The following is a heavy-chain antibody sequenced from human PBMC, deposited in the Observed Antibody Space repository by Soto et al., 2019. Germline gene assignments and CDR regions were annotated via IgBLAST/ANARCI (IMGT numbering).Heavy chain of an antibody. CDR3: ARRGSGSYYDY. Sequence: EVQLLESGGGLVEPGGSRRLSCAASGFTFSSYAMNWVREAPVKGLEWVSVISGSGDSTYHADSVKGRFTISRDNSKNTLYLQMNSLRAEDTAVYYCARRGSGSYYDYWGQGTLVTVSS. J-gene: IGHJ4*02. D-gene: IGHD1-26*01. CDR2: ISGSGDST. V-gene: IGHV3-23*01. CDR1: GFTFSSYA.